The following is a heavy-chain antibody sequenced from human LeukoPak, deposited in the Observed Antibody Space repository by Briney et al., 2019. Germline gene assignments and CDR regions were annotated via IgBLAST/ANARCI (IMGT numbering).Heavy chain of an antibody. CDR3: ARDIGYCSSTSCYRYGMDV. CDR2: IWYDGSNK. CDR1: GFTFSSYG. V-gene: IGHV3-33*01. Sequence: GGSLRLSCAASGFTFSSYGMHWVRQAPRKGLEWVAVIWYDGSNKYYADSVKGRFTISRDNSKNTLYLQMNSLRAEDTAVYYCARDIGYCSSTSCYRYGMDVWGKGPTVTVSS. J-gene: IGHJ6*04. D-gene: IGHD2-2*01.